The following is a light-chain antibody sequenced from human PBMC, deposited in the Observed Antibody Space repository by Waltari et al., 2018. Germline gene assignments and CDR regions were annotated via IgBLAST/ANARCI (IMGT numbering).Light chain of an antibody. CDR1: ENVNNY. CDR3: QHGYGTPRT. J-gene: IGKJ1*01. Sequence: DIQMTQSPSSLSASVGDRVTITCRASENVNNYLNLYQQKPGKAPKLLIYKASTLQSGVPSRFSGSGSGTDYTFTISSLQSEDVATYYCQHGYGTPRTFGQGTKVEIK. V-gene: IGKV1-39*01. CDR2: KAS.